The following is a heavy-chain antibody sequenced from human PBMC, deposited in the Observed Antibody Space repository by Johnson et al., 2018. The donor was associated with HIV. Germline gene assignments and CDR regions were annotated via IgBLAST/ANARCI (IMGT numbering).Heavy chain of an antibody. D-gene: IGHD6-13*01. J-gene: IGHJ3*02. V-gene: IGHV3-30*02. Sequence: QVQLLESGGGVVQPGGSLRLSCAASGFTFSSYWMSWVRQAPGKGLEWVEFIRYDGSEKYYVDSVKGRFTISRDNSKNTLYLQMNTLRVEDTAVYYCAKDGGSSWSAFDIWGQGTMVTVSS. CDR1: GFTFSSYW. CDR2: IRYDGSEK. CDR3: AKDGGSSWSAFDI.